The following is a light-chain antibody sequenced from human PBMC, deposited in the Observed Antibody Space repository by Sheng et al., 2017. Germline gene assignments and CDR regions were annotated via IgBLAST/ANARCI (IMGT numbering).Light chain of an antibody. V-gene: IGLV3-21*02. Sequence: SYVLTQPPSVSAAPGQTASITCGGNNIGSRSVHWYQQKPGQAPVLVVYDNSDRPSGIPERFSGSNSGNTATLTISRVEAGDEADYFCQVWDSSSDHVVFGGGTKLTVL. CDR2: DNS. CDR1: NIGSRS. CDR3: QVWDSSSDHVV. J-gene: IGLJ2*01.